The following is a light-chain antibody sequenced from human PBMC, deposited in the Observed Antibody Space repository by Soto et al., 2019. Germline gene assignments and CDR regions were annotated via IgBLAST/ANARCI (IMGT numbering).Light chain of an antibody. CDR2: DVT. V-gene: IGLV2-11*01. J-gene: IGLJ3*02. CDR1: SSDVGGHGF. CDR3: FSYAGGYTWV. Sequence: QSALTQPRSVSGSPGQSVTISCTGSSSDVGGHGFVSWYQNHPGKAPKLMIYDVTKRPSGVPERFSGSKSGNTASLTISGLQAEDEGDYYCFSYAGGYTWVFGGGTKLTVL.